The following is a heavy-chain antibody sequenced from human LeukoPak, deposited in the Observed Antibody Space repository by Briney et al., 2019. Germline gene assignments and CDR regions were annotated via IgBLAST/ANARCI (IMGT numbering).Heavy chain of an antibody. Sequence: GGSLSLSCAASRFTFSNYGMHWVRQAPGKGLEWVSFIRYDGSDKYYADSVKGRFTISRDNSKSTLYVQMNSLRAEDTAVYYCAKSTSFYLDSWGQGTLVTVSS. V-gene: IGHV3-30*02. CDR3: AKSTSFYLDS. J-gene: IGHJ4*02. CDR1: RFTFSNYG. CDR2: IRYDGSDK.